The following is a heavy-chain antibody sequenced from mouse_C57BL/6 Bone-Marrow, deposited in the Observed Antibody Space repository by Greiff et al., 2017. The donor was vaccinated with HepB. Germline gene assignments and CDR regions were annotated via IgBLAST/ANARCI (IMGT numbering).Heavy chain of an antibody. D-gene: IGHD1-1*01. CDR1: GFTFSDYY. Sequence: EVMLVESGGGLVQPGGSLKLSCAASGFTFSDYYMYWVRQTPEKRLEWVAYISNGGGSTYYPDTVKGRFTISRDNAKNTLYLQMSRLKSEDTAMYYCAGTTVVATDYAMDYWGQGTSVTVSS. J-gene: IGHJ4*01. CDR2: ISNGGGST. CDR3: AGTTVVATDYAMDY. V-gene: IGHV5-12*01.